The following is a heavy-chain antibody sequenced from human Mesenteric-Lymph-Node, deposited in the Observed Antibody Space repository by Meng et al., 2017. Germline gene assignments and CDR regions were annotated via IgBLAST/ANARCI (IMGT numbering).Heavy chain of an antibody. V-gene: IGHV4-59*01. D-gene: IGHD6-19*01. CDR1: GGSISSYY. Sequence: SETLSLTCTVSGGSISSYYWSWIRQPPGKGLEWIGYIYYSGITNYNPSLKSRVTISVDTSKSQFSLKLSSVTAADTAVYYCARVPPSSGWTFDYWGQGTLVTVSS. CDR2: IYYSGIT. CDR3: ARVPPSSGWTFDY. J-gene: IGHJ4*02.